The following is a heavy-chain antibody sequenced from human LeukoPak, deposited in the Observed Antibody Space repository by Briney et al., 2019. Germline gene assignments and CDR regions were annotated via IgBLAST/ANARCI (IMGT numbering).Heavy chain of an antibody. V-gene: IGHV3-48*03. Sequence: PGGSLRLSCAASVFTFSSYEMNWVRQAPGKGLEWVSYISSSGSTIYYADSVKGRFTISRDNAKNSLYLQMNSLRAEDTAVYYCARFSPYGMDVWGQGTTVTVSS. CDR1: VFTFSSYE. J-gene: IGHJ6*02. CDR2: ISSSGSTI. CDR3: ARFSPYGMDV.